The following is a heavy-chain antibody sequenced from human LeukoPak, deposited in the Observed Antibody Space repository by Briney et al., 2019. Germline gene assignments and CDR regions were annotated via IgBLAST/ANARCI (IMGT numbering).Heavy chain of an antibody. CDR2: INHSGST. Sequence: SETLSLTCAVYGGSFSGYYWSWIRQPPGKGLEWIGEINHSGSTNYNPSLKSRVTISIDTSKNQFSLKLSFVTAADTAVYYCARDQGTGWYYFDSWGQGTLVTVSS. CDR3: ARDQGTGWYYFDS. CDR1: GGSFSGYY. D-gene: IGHD6-19*01. V-gene: IGHV4-34*01. J-gene: IGHJ4*02.